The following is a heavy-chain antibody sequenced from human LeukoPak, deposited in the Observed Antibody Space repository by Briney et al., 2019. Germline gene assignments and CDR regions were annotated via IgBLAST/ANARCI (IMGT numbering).Heavy chain of an antibody. CDR1: GFTFSSYE. CDR2: ISSSGSTI. CDR3: ARDSEYYDFWSGYYAAFDI. Sequence: PGGSLRLSCAASGFTFSSYEMNWVRQAPGKGLEWVSYISSSGSTIYYADSVKGRFTISRDNAKNSLYLQMNSLRAEDTAVYYCARDSEYYDFWSGYYAAFDIWGQGTMVTVSS. J-gene: IGHJ3*02. V-gene: IGHV3-48*03. D-gene: IGHD3-3*01.